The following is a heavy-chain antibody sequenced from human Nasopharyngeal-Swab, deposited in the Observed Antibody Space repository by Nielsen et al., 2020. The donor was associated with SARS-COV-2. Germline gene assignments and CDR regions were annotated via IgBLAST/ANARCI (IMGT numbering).Heavy chain of an antibody. V-gene: IGHV1-24*01. CDR2: FDPEDGET. CDR1: GYTLTELS. D-gene: IGHD3-22*01. J-gene: IGHJ4*02. Sequence: ASVKVSCKVSGYTLTELSMHWVRQAPGKGLEWMGGFDPEDGETIYAQKFQGRVTMTEDTSTDTAYMALSSLRSEDTAVYYCATGTWYYDSSGYIPLLYWGQGTLVTVSS. CDR3: ATGTWYYDSSGYIPLLY.